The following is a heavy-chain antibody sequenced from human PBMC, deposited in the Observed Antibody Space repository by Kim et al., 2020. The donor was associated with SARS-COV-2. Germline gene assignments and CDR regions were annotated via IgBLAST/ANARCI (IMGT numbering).Heavy chain of an antibody. CDR3: AKGAWCPLCPHYDY. D-gene: IGHD2-8*01. Sequence: GGSLRLSCAASGFTFSAFAMHWVRQAPGKGLEWLSVIKSNGNKTHYADSVKGRFTISRDNSKNTLFLQMNSLKAEDTAVYYCAKGAWCPLCPHYDY. J-gene: IGHJ4*01. CDR1: GFTFSAFA. CDR2: IKSNGNKT. V-gene: IGHV3-23*01.